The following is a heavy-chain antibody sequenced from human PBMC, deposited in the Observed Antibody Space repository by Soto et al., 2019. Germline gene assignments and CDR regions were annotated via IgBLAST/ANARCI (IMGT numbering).Heavy chain of an antibody. CDR3: ARDNAGYYDFWSGYRQDEYYYYMDV. V-gene: IGHV1-69*13. J-gene: IGHJ6*03. Sequence: ASVKVSCKASGGTFSSYAISWVRQAPGQGLEWMGGIIPIFGTANYAQKFQGRVTITADESTSTAYMELSSLRSEDTAVYYCARDNAGYYDFWSGYRQDEYYYYMDVWGKGTTVTVSS. D-gene: IGHD3-3*01. CDR1: GGTFSSYA. CDR2: IIPIFGTA.